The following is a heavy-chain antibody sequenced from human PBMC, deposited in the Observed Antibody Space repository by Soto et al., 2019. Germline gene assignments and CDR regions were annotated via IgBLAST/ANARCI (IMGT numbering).Heavy chain of an antibody. Sequence: QVQLVQSGAEVKKPGSSVKVSCKASGGTFSSYTISWVRQAPGQGLEWMGRIIPILGIANYAQKFQGRVTITADKSTSTAYMELSSLRSEDTAVYYCARDRVGYCSGGSCYGTEYFQHWGQGTLVTVSS. D-gene: IGHD2-15*01. CDR2: IIPILGIA. J-gene: IGHJ1*01. CDR1: GGTFSSYT. CDR3: ARDRVGYCSGGSCYGTEYFQH. V-gene: IGHV1-69*08.